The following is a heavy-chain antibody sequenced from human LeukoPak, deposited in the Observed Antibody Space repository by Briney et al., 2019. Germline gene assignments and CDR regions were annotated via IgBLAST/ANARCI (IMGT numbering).Heavy chain of an antibody. CDR3: ARETPDSSGWD. D-gene: IGHD6-19*01. V-gene: IGHV3-7*01. Sequence: PGGSLRLSCAASGFTLSTYWMSWVRQAPGQGLEWVANIKQDGSRKNYVDAVKGRFTISRDNAKNSLSLQMNSLRAEDTAVYYCARETPDSSGWDWGQGTLVTVSS. CDR1: GFTLSTYW. CDR2: IKQDGSRK. J-gene: IGHJ4*02.